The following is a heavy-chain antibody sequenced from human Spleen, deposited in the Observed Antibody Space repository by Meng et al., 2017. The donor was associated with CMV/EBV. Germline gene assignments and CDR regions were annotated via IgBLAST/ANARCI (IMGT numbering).Heavy chain of an antibody. CDR3: TRGPQVSWLRSRFAAFDL. CDR2: INHSGGT. V-gene: IGHV4-34*01. J-gene: IGHJ3*01. Sequence: GSLRLSCAVYGASFSSSYWTWIRQSPGKGLEWIGEINHSGGTNYNPSLKSRVTMSVDTSKNQFSLRLSSVTAADTAVYYCTRGPQVSWLRSRFAAFDLWGQGTMATVSS. D-gene: IGHD5-12*01. CDR1: GASFSSSY.